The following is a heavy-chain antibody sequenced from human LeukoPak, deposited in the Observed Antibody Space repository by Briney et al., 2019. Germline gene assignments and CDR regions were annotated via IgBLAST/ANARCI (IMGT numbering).Heavy chain of an antibody. Sequence: SETLSLTCTVSGGSVSSYDWNWIRQPPGKGLEWIAYMYYSGSPNYNPSLKSRGTISVDPAKNQFSLRLTSVAAPDPAVYYCAGQDVGKSSSSSFDYWGQGTLVTASS. CDR2: MYYSGSP. CDR3: AGQDVGKSSSSSFDY. J-gene: IGHJ4*02. D-gene: IGHD6-6*01. V-gene: IGHV4-59*08. CDR1: GGSVSSYD.